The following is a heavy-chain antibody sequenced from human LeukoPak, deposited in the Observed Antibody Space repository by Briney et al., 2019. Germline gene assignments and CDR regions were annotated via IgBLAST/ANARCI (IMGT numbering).Heavy chain of an antibody. CDR3: ARRYYGSGLKFDY. D-gene: IGHD3-10*01. Sequence: PSETLSLTCAVSGGSFSGYYWSWIRQPPGKGLEWIGEINHSGSTNYNPSLKSRVTISVDTSKNQSSLKLSSVTAADTAVYYCARRYYGSGLKFDYWGQGTLVTVSS. V-gene: IGHV4-34*01. CDR1: GGSFSGYY. CDR2: INHSGST. J-gene: IGHJ4*02.